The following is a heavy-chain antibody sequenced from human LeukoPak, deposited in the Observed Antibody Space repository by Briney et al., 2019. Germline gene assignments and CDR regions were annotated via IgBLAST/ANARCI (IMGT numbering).Heavy chain of an antibody. D-gene: IGHD3-22*01. CDR3: ARVRGYYDSSGYDY. CDR2: IYYSGST. CDR1: GGSISSGGYY. V-gene: IGHV4-31*03. Sequence: SETLSLTCTVSGGSISSGGYYWSWIRQHPGKGLEWIGYIYYSGSTYYNPSLKSRVTISEDTSKNQISLKLSSVTAADTAVYYCARVRGYYDSSGYDYWGQGTLVTVSS. J-gene: IGHJ4*02.